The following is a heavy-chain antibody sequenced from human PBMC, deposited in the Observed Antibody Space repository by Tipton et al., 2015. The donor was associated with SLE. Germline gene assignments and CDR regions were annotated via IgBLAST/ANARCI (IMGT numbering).Heavy chain of an antibody. V-gene: IGHV4-39*07. CDR3: ARAEYSFDY. Sequence: TLSLTCSVSGGYISSRSYYWGWIRQPPGMGLEWIGSVYYSGSTFHNPSLKSRLTISVDTSKNQFSLKLSSVTAADTAVYYCARAEYSFDYWGQGALVTVSS. CDR1: GGYISSRSYY. J-gene: IGHJ4*02. CDR2: VYYSGST. D-gene: IGHD3-10*01.